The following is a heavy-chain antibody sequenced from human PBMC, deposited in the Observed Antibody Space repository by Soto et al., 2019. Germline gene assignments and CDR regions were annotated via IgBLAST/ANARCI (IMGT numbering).Heavy chain of an antibody. CDR3: ARDPQPPDY. V-gene: IGHV1-18*01. J-gene: IGHJ4*02. CDR2: ISAYNGNT. Sequence: QVQLVQSGAEVKKPGASVKVSCKASGYTFASYAISWMRQAPGQGFEWMGWISAYNGNTNYAQKVQSRVTMTTDTSTRPAYKELRSLRSDDTAVYYCARDPQPPDYWGQGTRVTVSS. CDR1: GYTFASYA.